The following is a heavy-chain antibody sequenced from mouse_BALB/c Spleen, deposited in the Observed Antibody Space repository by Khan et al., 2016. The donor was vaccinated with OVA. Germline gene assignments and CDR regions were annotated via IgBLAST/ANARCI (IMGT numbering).Heavy chain of an antibody. Sequence: EVELVESGGGLVKPGGPLKLSCAASGFTFSNYAMSWVRQTPEKRLEWVATISSAGDYTYYPDSVKGRFTISRDNAKNTLYLQMSSLRSEDTAMYYCTRHNYGPFAYWGQGTQVTVSA. CDR2: ISSAGDYT. CDR1: GFTFSNYA. V-gene: IGHV5-9-3*01. J-gene: IGHJ3*01. CDR3: TRHNYGPFAY. D-gene: IGHD1-1*01.